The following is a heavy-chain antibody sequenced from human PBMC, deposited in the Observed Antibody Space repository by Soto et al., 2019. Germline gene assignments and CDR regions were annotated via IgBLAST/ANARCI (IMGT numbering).Heavy chain of an antibody. CDR2: INHSGST. CDR3: ARGLRNYYGSGSYYGTRWFDP. D-gene: IGHD3-10*01. CDR1: GGSLSGYY. Sequence: PSETLSLTCAVYGGSLSGYYWSWIRQPPGKGLEWIGEINHSGSTNYNPSLKSRVTISVDTSKNQFSLKLSSVTAADTAVYYCARGLRNYYGSGSYYGTRWFDPWGQGTLVTVSS. J-gene: IGHJ5*02. V-gene: IGHV4-34*01.